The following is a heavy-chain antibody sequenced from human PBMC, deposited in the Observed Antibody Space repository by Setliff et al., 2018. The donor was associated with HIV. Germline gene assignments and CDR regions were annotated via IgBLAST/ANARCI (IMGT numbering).Heavy chain of an antibody. V-gene: IGHV1-18*01. D-gene: IGHD3-3*01. Sequence: ASVKVSCKASGYTFSSYGISWVRQAPGQGLQWVGWISGYNGNTHYAQNVQGRVTMTTDTSTNTAYMDLRSLRSDDTAVYFCARAPRIFPEFNNPHPHFDHWGQGTLVTVSS. CDR3: ARAPRIFPEFNNPHPHFDH. CDR2: ISGYNGNT. J-gene: IGHJ4*02. CDR1: GYTFSSYG.